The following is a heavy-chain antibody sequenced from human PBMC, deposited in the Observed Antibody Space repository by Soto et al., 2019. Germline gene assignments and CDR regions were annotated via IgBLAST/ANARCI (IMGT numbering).Heavy chain of an antibody. CDR2: IYYSGST. CDR1: GGSISSYY. V-gene: IGHV4-59*01. D-gene: IGHD6-13*01. CDR3: ARGSSTLRLYNWFDP. Sequence: PSETLSLTCTVSGGSISSYYWSWIRQPPGKGLEWIGYIYYSGSTNYNPSLKSRVTISVDTSKNQFSLKLSSVTAADTAVYYCARGSSTLRLYNWFDPWGQGTLVTVSS. J-gene: IGHJ5*02.